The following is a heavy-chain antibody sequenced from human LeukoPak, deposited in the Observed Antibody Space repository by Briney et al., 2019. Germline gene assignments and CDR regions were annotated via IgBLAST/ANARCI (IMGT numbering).Heavy chain of an antibody. D-gene: IGHD3-16*01. J-gene: IGHJ4*02. V-gene: IGHV1-2*06. CDR1: GYTFTGSY. Sequence: GASVKVSCKTSGYTFTGSYVHWVRQAPGQWLEWMGRIDVNSGDTYLAQKFQGRVTLTRDTSISTDYLELSSLNSDDSAVYYCARYIGGSGWCWGQGALVTVSS. CDR2: IDVNSGDT. CDR3: ARYIGGSGWC.